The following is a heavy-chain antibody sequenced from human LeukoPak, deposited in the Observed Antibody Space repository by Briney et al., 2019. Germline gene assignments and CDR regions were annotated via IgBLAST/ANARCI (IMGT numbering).Heavy chain of an antibody. CDR3: AAGFRSGWHNYYYYYGMDV. CDR2: IVVASGNT. V-gene: IGHV1-58*02. CDR1: GFTFTSSA. Sequence: GASGKLSCKASGFTFTSSAMPWVRQARGQRLEWIGWIVVASGNTNYAREFQERVRFTRDMSTSTAYIELSSLRSEDTAVYYGAAGFRSGWHNYYYYYGMDVWGQGTTVTVSS. J-gene: IGHJ6*02. D-gene: IGHD6-19*01.